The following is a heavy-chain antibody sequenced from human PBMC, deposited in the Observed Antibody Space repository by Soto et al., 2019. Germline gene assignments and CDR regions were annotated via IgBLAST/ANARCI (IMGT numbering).Heavy chain of an antibody. J-gene: IGHJ5*02. V-gene: IGHV4-61*08. CDR3: ARIPVDTYMIYWSDP. CDR2: VYFSGST. CDR1: GDSVSSGDYY. D-gene: IGHD3-16*01. Sequence: SETLSLTCSVSGDSVSSGDYYWSWIRQPPGKGLEWIGHVYFSGSTNYIPSLKSRLTMSVDTAKNQFSLKLNSVTAADMAVYYCARIPVDTYMIYWSDPWGQGTQVTSPQ.